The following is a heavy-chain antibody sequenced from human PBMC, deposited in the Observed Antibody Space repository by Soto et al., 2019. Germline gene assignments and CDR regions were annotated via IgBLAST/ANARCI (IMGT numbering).Heavy chain of an antibody. CDR1: GFTFTNYG. J-gene: IGHJ4*02. D-gene: IGHD2-15*01. V-gene: IGHV3-30*03. CDR2: ISYDGSNK. Sequence: QVQLVESGGGVVQPGRSLRLSCAVSGFTFTNYGMNWVRQAPGKGLEWVAVISYDGSNKYYADPVEGRFTISRDNSKNTVYLQMHSLRAEDTAVYYCVEGRSWGQGTLVTVSS. CDR3: VEGRS.